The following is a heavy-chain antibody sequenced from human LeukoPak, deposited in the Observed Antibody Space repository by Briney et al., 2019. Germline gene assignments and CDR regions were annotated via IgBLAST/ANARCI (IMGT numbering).Heavy chain of an antibody. V-gene: IGHV1-2*02. CDR1: GYTFTNYY. D-gene: IGHD5-24*01. CDR2: INPNSGGT. Sequence: ASVKVSCKTSGYTFTNYYMHWVRQAPGQGLEWMGWINPNSGGTNYAQKFQGRVTMTRDTSISTAYMELSRLRSDDTAVYYCARGGRRDGYNKDAFDIWGQGTMVTVSS. J-gene: IGHJ3*02. CDR3: ARGGRRDGYNKDAFDI.